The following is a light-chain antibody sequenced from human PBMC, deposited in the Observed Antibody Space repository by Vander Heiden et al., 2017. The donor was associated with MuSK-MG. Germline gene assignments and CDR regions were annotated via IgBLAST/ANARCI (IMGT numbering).Light chain of an antibody. CDR1: QSVLTY. CDR2: SAS. CDR3: QQSDSLPLT. J-gene: IGKJ5*01. V-gene: IGKV1-39*01. Sequence: DIHLTKSPYSVSAPLGDTTSITCQASQSVLTYLDWYQQKPGKAPNIVIYSASNLPGGVPSSFSGSGSVTDFTLTIRNLRPEDFGAYYCQQSDSLPLTFGHGTRLEVK.